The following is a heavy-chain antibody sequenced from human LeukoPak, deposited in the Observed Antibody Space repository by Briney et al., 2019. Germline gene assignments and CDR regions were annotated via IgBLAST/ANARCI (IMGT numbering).Heavy chain of an antibody. D-gene: IGHD3-22*01. CDR3: ATLDPYYYDSSGYYNYYYYMDV. CDR1: GGSISSYY. CDR2: IYTSGST. J-gene: IGHJ6*03. Sequence: SETLSLTCTVSGGSISSYYWTWIRQPAGKGLEWIGRIYTSGSTDYNPSLKSRVTISVDTSKNQFSLKLSSVTAADTAVYYCATLDPYYYDSSGYYNYYYYMDVWGKGTTVTVSS. V-gene: IGHV4-4*07.